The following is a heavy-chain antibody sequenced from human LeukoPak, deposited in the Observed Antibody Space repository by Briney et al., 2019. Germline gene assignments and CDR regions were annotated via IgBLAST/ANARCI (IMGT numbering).Heavy chain of an antibody. CDR1: GFTFSNYW. J-gene: IGHJ5*02. D-gene: IGHD6-19*01. CDR3: ARALAVAGTGGFDP. Sequence: PGGSLRLSCAASGFTFSNYWMHWVRQAPGKGLVWVSRMNSDRSSTSYADSVKGRFTISRDNAKNTLYLQMNSLRAEDTAVYYCARALAVAGTGGFDPWGQGTLVIVSS. CDR2: MNSDRSST. V-gene: IGHV3-74*01.